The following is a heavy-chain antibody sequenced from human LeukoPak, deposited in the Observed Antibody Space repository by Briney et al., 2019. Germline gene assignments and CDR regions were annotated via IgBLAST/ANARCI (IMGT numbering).Heavy chain of an antibody. V-gene: IGHV3-21*06. CDR3: ARGPFSSSWSEFDY. CDR1: GFTFSDYS. Sequence: GGSLRLSCAASGFTFSDYSLNWVRQAPGKGLEWVSCISGDSRYIYYADSVKGRSTISRDNAQNSLYLHMNSLRAEDTAVYYCARGPFSSSWSEFDYWGQGTLVAVSS. CDR2: ISGDSRYI. D-gene: IGHD6-13*01. J-gene: IGHJ4*02.